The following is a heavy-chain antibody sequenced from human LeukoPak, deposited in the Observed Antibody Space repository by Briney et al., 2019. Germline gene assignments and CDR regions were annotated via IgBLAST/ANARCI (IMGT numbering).Heavy chain of an antibody. CDR2: IWYDGSNK. D-gene: IGHD3-22*01. CDR3: ARPLHYYDSSGYLYN. Sequence: PGGSLRLSCAASGFTFSSYGMHWVRQAPGKGLEWVAVIWYDGSNKYYADSVKGRFTTSRDNSKNTLYLQMNSLRAEDTAVYYCARPLHYYDSSGYLYNWGQGTLVTVSS. J-gene: IGHJ4*02. CDR1: GFTFSSYG. V-gene: IGHV3-33*01.